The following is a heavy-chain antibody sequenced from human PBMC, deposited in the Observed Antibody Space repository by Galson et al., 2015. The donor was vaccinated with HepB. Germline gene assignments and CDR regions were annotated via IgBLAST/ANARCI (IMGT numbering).Heavy chain of an antibody. CDR1: GSTFSRYD. CDR2: ISYDGSGE. J-gene: IGHJ6*02. CDR3: AKRAQYSSTWGRTRFSSYFDMDV. Sequence: SLRLSCAASGSTFSRYDMHWVRQAPGKGLEWVALISYDGSGEYYADSVKGRFIISRDNSKNALYLQMNSLRAEDTAVYYCAKRAQYSSTWGRTRFSSYFDMDVWGQGTTVTVSS. D-gene: IGHD6-13*01. V-gene: IGHV3-30*18.